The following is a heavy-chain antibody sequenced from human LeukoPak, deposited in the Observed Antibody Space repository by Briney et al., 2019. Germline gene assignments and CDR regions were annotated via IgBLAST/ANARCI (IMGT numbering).Heavy chain of an antibody. CDR3: GRPTKYWLVRGNGVDV. V-gene: IGHV3-23*01. D-gene: IGHD6-19*01. Sequence: GGSLRLSCAASGFTFTSYAMTWIRQAPGKGLEWVSSIDAGGGDTYHSDSVKGRFTISRDNSMNTLYLQMNSLRADDTAVYYCGRPTKYWLVRGNGVDVWGQGTTVTVSS. CDR1: GFTFTSYA. CDR2: IDAGGGDT. J-gene: IGHJ6*02.